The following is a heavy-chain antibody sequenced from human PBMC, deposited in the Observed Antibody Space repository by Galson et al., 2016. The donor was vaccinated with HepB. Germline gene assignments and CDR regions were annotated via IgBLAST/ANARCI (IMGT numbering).Heavy chain of an antibody. J-gene: IGHJ3*02. V-gene: IGHV3-7*01. D-gene: IGHD5-12*01. CDR2: IKQDAHLK. CDR1: GFTFSTYE. Sequence: SLRLSCAGSGFTFSTYELSWVRQAPGKGLEWVATIKQDAHLKDYVGSVKGRLTISRDNAKNSLYLQMNSLRDEDKAVYYCARDGYNGHDKDGFDMWGQGTMVTVSS. CDR3: ARDGYNGHDKDGFDM.